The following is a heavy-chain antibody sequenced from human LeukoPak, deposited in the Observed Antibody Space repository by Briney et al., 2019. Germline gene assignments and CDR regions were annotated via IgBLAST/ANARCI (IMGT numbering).Heavy chain of an antibody. CDR1: GGSISSSSYY. CDR2: IYYSGST. D-gene: IGHD2-21*02. V-gene: IGHV4-39*01. CDR3: ARHMSVTYDALDL. Sequence: SETLSLTCTVSGGSISSSSYYWGWIRQPPGKGLEWIGSIYYSGSTYYNPSLKSRVTISVDTSKTHFSLELTSVTAADTAVYYCARHMSVTYDALDLWGRGTMVTVSS. J-gene: IGHJ3*01.